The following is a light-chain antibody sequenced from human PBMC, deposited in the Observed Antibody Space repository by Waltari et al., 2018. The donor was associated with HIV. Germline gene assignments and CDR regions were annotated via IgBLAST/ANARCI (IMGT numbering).Light chain of an antibody. J-gene: IGLJ3*02. CDR2: SNN. CDR3: AAWDDSLNAWV. Sequence: QSVLTQPPSASGTPGQRVTISCSGSSSNIGSNYVHWYPQLPGTAPKLLIYSNNQRPSGVPDRISGSKSGTSASLAISGLQSVDEADYYCAAWDDSLNAWVFGGGTKLTVL. CDR1: SSNIGSNY. V-gene: IGLV1-44*01.